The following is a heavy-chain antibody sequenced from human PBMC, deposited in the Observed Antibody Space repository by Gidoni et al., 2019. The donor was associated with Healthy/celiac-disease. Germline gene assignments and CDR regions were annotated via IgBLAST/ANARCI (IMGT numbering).Heavy chain of an antibody. CDR2: INHSGST. J-gene: IGHJ5*02. D-gene: IGHD2-8*01. V-gene: IGHV4-34*01. CDR1: GGSFSGYY. Sequence: QVQLQQRGAGLLKPSETLSPTCAVYGGSFSGYYWSWIRQPPGKGLEWFGEINHSGSTNYNPSLKSRVTISVDTSKNQFSLKLSSVTAADTAVYYCARGSLLMVYVNWFDPWGQGTLVTVSS. CDR3: ARGSLLMVYVNWFDP.